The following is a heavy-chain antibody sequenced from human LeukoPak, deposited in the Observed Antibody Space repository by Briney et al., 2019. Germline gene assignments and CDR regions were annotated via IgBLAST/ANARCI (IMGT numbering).Heavy chain of an antibody. J-gene: IGHJ5*02. CDR1: GFTFTSYA. Sequence: GGSLRLSCAASGFTFTSYAMTWVRQAPGKGLDWVSSISASGGGTSYAGSVKGRFTISRDNSLNTLYLQMSSLRAEDTAIYYCAKDRRGRYYGSRNYYSPSNWFDPWGQGGMVTVCS. D-gene: IGHD3-10*01. CDR3: AKDRRGRYYGSRNYYSPSNWFDP. V-gene: IGHV3-23*01. CDR2: ISASGGGT.